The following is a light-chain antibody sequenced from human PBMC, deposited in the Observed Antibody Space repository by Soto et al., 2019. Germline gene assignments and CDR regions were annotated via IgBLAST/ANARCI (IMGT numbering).Light chain of an antibody. CDR1: QSVSGW. J-gene: IGKJ1*01. V-gene: IGKV1-5*01. CDR2: DAS. Sequence: IQMAKSPSTLSASVVSPSAVTGRASQSVSGWLAWYQQKPGEAPKLLIYDASALPRGVPSRFSGSGSGTKFTLTIASLQPDDFATYYCQQYDTSSGTFGPGTKVDIK. CDR3: QQYDTSSGT.